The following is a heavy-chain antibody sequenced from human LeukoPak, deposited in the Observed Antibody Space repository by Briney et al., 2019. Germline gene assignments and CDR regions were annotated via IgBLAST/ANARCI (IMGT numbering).Heavy chain of an antibody. Sequence: PGRSLRLSCAASGFTFSSYAMSWVRQAPGKGLEWVSAISGTGGSTYYADSVKGRFTISRDNSKNTLYLQMNSLGAEDTAVYYCAKENYDSSGYTQSDYWGQGTLVTVSS. CDR3: AKENYDSSGYTQSDY. CDR2: ISGTGGST. CDR1: GFTFSSYA. V-gene: IGHV3-23*01. D-gene: IGHD3-22*01. J-gene: IGHJ4*02.